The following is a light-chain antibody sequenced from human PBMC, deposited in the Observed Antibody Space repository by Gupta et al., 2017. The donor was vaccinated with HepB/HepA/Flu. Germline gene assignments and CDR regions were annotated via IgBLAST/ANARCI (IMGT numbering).Light chain of an antibody. CDR3: QQYNNCPWT. V-gene: IGKV1-5*03. CDR2: KTS. Sequence: DIQMTQSPSTLSASVGDRVTITCRASQNTGDWLAWFQQKPGKAPNLLISKTSTLESGVPSRFSGSRSGTEFTLTIISLQPDDFATYYCQQYNNCPWTFGQGTKVEFK. CDR1: QNTGDW. J-gene: IGKJ1*01.